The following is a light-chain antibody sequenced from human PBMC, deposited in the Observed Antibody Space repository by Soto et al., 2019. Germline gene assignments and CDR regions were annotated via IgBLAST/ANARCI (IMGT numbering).Light chain of an antibody. J-gene: IGKJ4*01. Sequence: DIEMTQSPSSLSASVGDTVTITCRASQRCSGFLYWYQQKPGKAPKFLIYDAATLQSGVPARFSGSRSGTDFTLTISNLQPEDFATYDGQQRHSTPVTFSGGTTVEIK. CDR2: DAA. CDR1: QRCSGF. V-gene: IGKV1-39*01. CDR3: QQRHSTPVT.